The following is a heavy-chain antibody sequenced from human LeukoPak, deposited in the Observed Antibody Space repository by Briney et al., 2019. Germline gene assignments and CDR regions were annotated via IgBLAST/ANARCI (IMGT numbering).Heavy chain of an antibody. Sequence: GGSLRLSCAASGFSFSSYWMHWVRQAPGKGLVWVSRINGDGSSTRYADSVQGRFTISRDNAKNTLYLQMNSLRAEDTAVYYCARGGLNALEAFDIWGQGTLVTVCS. CDR1: GFSFSSYW. J-gene: IGHJ3*02. D-gene: IGHD1-1*01. V-gene: IGHV3-74*01. CDR3: ARGGLNALEAFDI. CDR2: INGDGSST.